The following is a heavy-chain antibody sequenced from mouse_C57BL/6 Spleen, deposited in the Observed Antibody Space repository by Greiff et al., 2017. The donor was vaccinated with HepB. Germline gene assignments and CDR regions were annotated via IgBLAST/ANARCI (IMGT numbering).Heavy chain of an antibody. Sequence: QVQLQQSGPGLVQPSQSLSITCTVSGFSLTSYGVHWVRQSPGKGLEWLGVIWRGGSTDYNAAFMSRLSITKDNSKSQVFFKMNSLQADDTAIYYCAKNSYGNLAWFAYWGQGTLVTVSA. V-gene: IGHV2-5*01. D-gene: IGHD2-1*01. J-gene: IGHJ3*01. CDR1: GFSLTSYG. CDR3: AKNSYGNLAWFAY. CDR2: IWRGGST.